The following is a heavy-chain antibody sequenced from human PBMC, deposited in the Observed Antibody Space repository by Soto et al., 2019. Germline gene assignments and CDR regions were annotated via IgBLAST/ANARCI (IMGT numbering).Heavy chain of an antibody. Sequence: QVQLQQWGAGLLKPSETLSLTCAVYGGSFSGYYWSWVRQPPGKRLERIGEINHSGSTNYNPSLKGRVTISVDKSKNQFSLKLSSVTAADTAVYYCARAVRSSGWNYYDYWGQGTLVTVSS. D-gene: IGHD6-19*01. V-gene: IGHV4-34*01. CDR2: INHSGST. J-gene: IGHJ4*02. CDR3: ARAVRSSGWNYYDY. CDR1: GGSFSGYY.